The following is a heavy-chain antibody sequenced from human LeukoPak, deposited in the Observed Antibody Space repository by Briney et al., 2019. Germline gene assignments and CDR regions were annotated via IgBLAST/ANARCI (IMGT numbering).Heavy chain of an antibody. D-gene: IGHD3-22*01. CDR3: ARHRGPSLHSSGYFDY. CDR2: MSHDGTNK. V-gene: IGHV3-30-3*01. Sequence: GGSLRLSCAASGFPFSGYAMHWVRQAPGKGLEWVAVMSHDGTNKYYADSVKGRFTISRDNSKNTLYLQMDSLRTEDTAVYYCARHRGPSLHSSGYFDYWGQGTLVTVSS. J-gene: IGHJ4*02. CDR1: GFPFSGYA.